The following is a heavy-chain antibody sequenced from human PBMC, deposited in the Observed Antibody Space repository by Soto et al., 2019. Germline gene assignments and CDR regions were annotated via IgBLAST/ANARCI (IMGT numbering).Heavy chain of an antibody. J-gene: IGHJ5*02. CDR3: ARDGPIFGVAES. CDR1: GXTFSSYR. D-gene: IGHD3-3*01. Sequence: GSLRLSCAASGXTFSSYRMNWVRQAPGKGLEWVSSISSSSSYIYYADSVKGRFTISIDNAKNSLYLQMNSIRAEDTAVYYCARDGPIFGVAESWGQGTLGTVSS. V-gene: IGHV3-21*01. CDR2: ISSSSSYI.